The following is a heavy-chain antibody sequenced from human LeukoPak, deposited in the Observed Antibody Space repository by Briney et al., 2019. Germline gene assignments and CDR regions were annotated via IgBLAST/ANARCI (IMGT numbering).Heavy chain of an antibody. D-gene: IGHD2-15*01. CDR1: GGSISSGGYS. CDR3: ARVLTGHCSGGSCYSDAFDI. Sequence: SRTLSLTCAVSGGSISSGGYSWSWIRQPPGKGLEWIGYIYHSGSTYYNPSLKSRVTTSVDRSKNQFSLKLSSVTAADTAVYYCARVLTGHCSGGSCYSDAFDIWGQGTMVTVSS. CDR2: IYHSGST. V-gene: IGHV4-30-2*01. J-gene: IGHJ3*02.